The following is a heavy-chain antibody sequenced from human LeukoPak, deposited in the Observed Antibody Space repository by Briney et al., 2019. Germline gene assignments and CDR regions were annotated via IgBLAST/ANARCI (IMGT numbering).Heavy chain of an antibody. CDR3: ARGTVTTGYFDY. Sequence: SETLSLTCTASGVSISNYYWSWIRQPPGKGLEWIGYIHYTGGTNYNPSLKSRVTMSVDTSSNQFSLRLTSVTAADTAVYYCARGTVTTGYFDYRGQGTLVTVSS. CDR2: IHYTGGT. V-gene: IGHV4-59*01. J-gene: IGHJ4*02. D-gene: IGHD4-17*01. CDR1: GVSISNYY.